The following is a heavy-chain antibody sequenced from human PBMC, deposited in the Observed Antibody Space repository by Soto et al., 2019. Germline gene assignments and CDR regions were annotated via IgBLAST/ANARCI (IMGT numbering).Heavy chain of an antibody. CDR2: IYHSGNT. J-gene: IGHJ4*02. D-gene: IGHD5-18*01. CDR3: ARHEWLQLWLVTEY. CDR1: GDSIGSSTNY. V-gene: IGHV4-39*01. Sequence: SETLSLTCSVSGDSIGSSTNYWGWIRQPPGKGLEWIGTIYHSGNTYYNPTLKSRVAISVDMSKNQFSLRLNSVTAADTAVYYCARHEWLQLWLVTEYWGQGALVTVSS.